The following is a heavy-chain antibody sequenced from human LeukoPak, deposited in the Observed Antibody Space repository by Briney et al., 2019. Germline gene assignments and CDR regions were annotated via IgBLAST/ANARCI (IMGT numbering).Heavy chain of an antibody. J-gene: IGHJ1*01. CDR3: ARDKYGDYVYFQH. CDR2: ISSSSSYI. CDR1: GFTFSSNS. Sequence: GGSLRLSCAASGFTFSSNSMNWVRQAPGKGLEWVSSISSSSSYIYYADSVKGRFTISRDNAKNSLYLQMNSLRAEDTAVYYCARDKYGDYVYFQHWGQGTLVTVSS. V-gene: IGHV3-21*01. D-gene: IGHD4-17*01.